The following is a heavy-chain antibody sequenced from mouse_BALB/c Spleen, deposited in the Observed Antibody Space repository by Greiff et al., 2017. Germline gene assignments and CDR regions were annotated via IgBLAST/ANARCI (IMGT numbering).Heavy chain of an antibody. D-gene: IGHD2-1*01. CDR3: ARKGIYYGNYYAMDY. V-gene: IGHV1-69*02. CDR2: IDPSDSYT. Sequence: QVQLQQPGAELVKPGASVKLSCKASGYTFTSYWMHWVKQRPGQGLEWIGEIDPSDSYTNYNQKFKGKATLTVDKSSSTAYMQLSSLTSEDSAVYYCARKGIYYGNYYAMDYWGQGTSVTVSS. J-gene: IGHJ4*01. CDR1: GYTFTSYW.